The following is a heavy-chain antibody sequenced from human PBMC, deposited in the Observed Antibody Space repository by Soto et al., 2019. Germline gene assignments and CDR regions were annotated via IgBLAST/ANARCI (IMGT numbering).Heavy chain of an antibody. J-gene: IGHJ6*02. D-gene: IGHD3-9*01. Sequence: GSLRLSCAASGFTFSSYWMHWVRQAPGKGLVWVSRINSDGSSTSYADSVKGRFTISRDNAKNTLYLQMNSLRAEDTAVYYCAREPSRLRYFDWLSPDYYGMDVWGQGTTVTVSS. CDR3: AREPSRLRYFDWLSPDYYGMDV. V-gene: IGHV3-74*01. CDR1: GFTFSSYW. CDR2: INSDGSST.